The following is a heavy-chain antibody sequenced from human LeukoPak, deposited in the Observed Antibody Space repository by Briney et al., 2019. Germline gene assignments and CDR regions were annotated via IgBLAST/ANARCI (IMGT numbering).Heavy chain of an antibody. J-gene: IGHJ4*02. CDR1: GFTFSSYA. Sequence: GGSLRLSCAAPGFTFSSYAMHWVRQAPGKGLEWVAVISYDGSNKYYADSVKGRFTISRDNSKNTLYLQMNSLRAEDTAVYYCARDPAFGSGCFDYWGQGTLVTVSS. D-gene: IGHD6-19*01. CDR2: ISYDGSNK. CDR3: ARDPAFGSGCFDY. V-gene: IGHV3-30-3*01.